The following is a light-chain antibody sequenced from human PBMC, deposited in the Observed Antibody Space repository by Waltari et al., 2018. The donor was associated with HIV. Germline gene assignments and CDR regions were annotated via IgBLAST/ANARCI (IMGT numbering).Light chain of an antibody. CDR1: KIGSRS. J-gene: IGLJ1*01. V-gene: IGLV3-21*04. Sequence: SYVLTQPPSVSVAPGTTARITCGGNKIGSRSVHWSQQKPGQAPVLVMYDDRERPSGVPERFSGSNAGNTATLTISSVEAGDEADYFCQVWDGTSDPPFVFGAGSRVTVL. CDR3: QVWDGTSDPPFV. CDR2: DDR.